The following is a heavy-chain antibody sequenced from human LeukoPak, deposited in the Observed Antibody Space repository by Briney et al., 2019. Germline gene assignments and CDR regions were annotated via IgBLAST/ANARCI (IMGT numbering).Heavy chain of an antibody. Sequence: GGSLRFSCAASGFTFSNAWMSWVRQAPGKGLEWVGRIKSKTDGGTTDYAAPVKGRFTISRDDSKNTLYLQMNSLKTEDTAVYYCTTGMGVTIFGVVITYGMDVWGQGTTVTVSS. CDR2: IKSKTDGGTT. CDR1: GFTFSNAW. J-gene: IGHJ6*02. CDR3: TTGMGVTIFGVVITYGMDV. D-gene: IGHD3-3*01. V-gene: IGHV3-15*01.